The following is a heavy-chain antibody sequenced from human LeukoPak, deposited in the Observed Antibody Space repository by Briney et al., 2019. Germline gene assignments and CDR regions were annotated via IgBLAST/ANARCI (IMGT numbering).Heavy chain of an antibody. CDR1: GXTFSSYA. Sequence: PGGSLRLSCAASGXTFSSYAMSWVRQAPGKGLEWVSAISGSGGSTYYADYVKGRFTISRDNSKNTLYLQMNSLRAEDTAVYYCANGDPVLRHVDWLLEPDYYYYGMDVWGQGTTVTVSS. CDR2: ISGSGGST. CDR3: ANGDPVLRHVDWLLEPDYYYYGMDV. J-gene: IGHJ6*02. D-gene: IGHD3-9*01. V-gene: IGHV3-23*01.